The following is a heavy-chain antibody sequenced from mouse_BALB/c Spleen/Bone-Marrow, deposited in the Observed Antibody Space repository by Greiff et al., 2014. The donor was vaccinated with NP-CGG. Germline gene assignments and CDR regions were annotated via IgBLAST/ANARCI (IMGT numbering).Heavy chain of an antibody. D-gene: IGHD1-1*01. J-gene: IGHJ2*01. V-gene: IGHV2-9*02. CDR3: ARDNYGSRVFDY. CDR1: GFSLTSYG. CDR2: IWAGGST. Sequence: VHLVESGPGLVAPSQSLSITCTVSGFSLTSYGVHWVRQPPGKGLEWLGVIWAGGSTNYNSALMSRLSISKDNSKSQVFLKMNSLQTDDTAMYYRARDNYGSRVFDYWGQGTTLTVSS.